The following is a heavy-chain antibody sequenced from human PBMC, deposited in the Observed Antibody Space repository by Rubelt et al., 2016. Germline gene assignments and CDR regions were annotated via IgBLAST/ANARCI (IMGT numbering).Heavy chain of an antibody. J-gene: IGHJ4*02. CDR2: ISAYNGNT. V-gene: IGHV1-18*01. Sequence: QVQLVQSGAEVKKPGASVKVSCKASGYTFTSYGISWVRQAPGQGLEWMGWISAYNGNTNCALQLQGRFTMTHDTSTSIAYMERRSLRSDDTAVYYCARAAAGTSLFDYWGQGTLVTVSS. CDR3: ARAAAGTSLFDY. D-gene: IGHD6-13*01. CDR1: GYTFTSYG.